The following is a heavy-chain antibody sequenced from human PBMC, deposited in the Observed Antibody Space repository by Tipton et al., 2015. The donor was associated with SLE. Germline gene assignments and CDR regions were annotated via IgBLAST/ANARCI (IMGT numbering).Heavy chain of an antibody. J-gene: IGHJ4*02. CDR2: IRYDGSNK. CDR3: AKDRARYCSSTSCYLNY. V-gene: IGHV3-30*02. D-gene: IGHD2-2*01. CDR1: GFTFSSYG. Sequence: SLRLSCAASGFTFSSYGMHWVRQAPGKGLEWVAFIRYDGSNKYYADSVKGRFTISRDNSKNTLYLQMNSLRAEDTAVYYCAKDRARYCSSTSCYLNYWGQGTLVTVSS.